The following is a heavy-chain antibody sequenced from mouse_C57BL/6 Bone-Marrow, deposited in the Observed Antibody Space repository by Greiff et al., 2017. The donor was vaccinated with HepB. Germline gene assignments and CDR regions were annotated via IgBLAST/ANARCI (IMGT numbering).Heavy chain of an antibody. J-gene: IGHJ1*03. D-gene: IGHD1-1*01. V-gene: IGHV5-6*01. CDR2: ISSGGSYT. Sequence: EVKLMESGGDLVKPGGSLKLSCAASGFTFSSYGMSWVRQTPDKRLEWVATISSGGSYTYYPDSVKGRVTISRDNAKNTLYLQMSSLKSEDTAMSYCARGILRRYPVKDVWGTGTTVTVSS. CDR3: ARGILRRYPVKDV. CDR1: GFTFSSYG.